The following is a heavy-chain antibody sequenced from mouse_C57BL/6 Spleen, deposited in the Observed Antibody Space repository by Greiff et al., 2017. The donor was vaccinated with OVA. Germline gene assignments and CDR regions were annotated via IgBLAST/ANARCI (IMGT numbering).Heavy chain of an antibody. D-gene: IGHD1-1*01. J-gene: IGHJ2*01. Sequence: EVKLVESGAELVKPGASVKLSCTASGFTITDYYMHWVKQRPEQGLEWIGRIDPEDGETKYAPKFQGKATITADTSSNTAYLQLSSLTSEDTAVYYCAYDYYGSSYVGYWGQGTTLTVSS. V-gene: IGHV14-2*01. CDR3: AYDYYGSSYVGY. CDR2: IDPEDGET. CDR1: GFTITDYY.